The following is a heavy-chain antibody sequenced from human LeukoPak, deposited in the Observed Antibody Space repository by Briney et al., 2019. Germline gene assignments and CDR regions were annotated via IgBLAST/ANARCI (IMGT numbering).Heavy chain of an antibody. Sequence: GGSLRLSCAASGFTFSSYAMSWVRQAPGKGLEWVSSISSSSSYIYYADSVKGRFTISRDNAKNSLYLQMNSLRAEDTAVYYCAREGRVAYYYYYYMDVWGKGTTVTVSS. J-gene: IGHJ6*03. V-gene: IGHV3-21*01. CDR3: AREGRVAYYYYYYMDV. D-gene: IGHD3-3*01. CDR2: ISSSSSYI. CDR1: GFTFSSYA.